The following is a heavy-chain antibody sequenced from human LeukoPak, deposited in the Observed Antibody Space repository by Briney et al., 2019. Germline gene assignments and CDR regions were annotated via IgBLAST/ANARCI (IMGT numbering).Heavy chain of an antibody. Sequence: SETLSLTCAVYGGSFSGYYWSWIRQPPGKGLEWIGEINHSGSTYYNPSLKSRVTISVDTSKNQFSLKLSSVTAADTAVYYCARGPPPRLAGNWFDPWGQGTLVTVSS. CDR1: GGSFSGYY. V-gene: IGHV4-34*09. D-gene: IGHD1-14*01. J-gene: IGHJ5*02. CDR2: INHSGST. CDR3: ARGPPPRLAGNWFDP.